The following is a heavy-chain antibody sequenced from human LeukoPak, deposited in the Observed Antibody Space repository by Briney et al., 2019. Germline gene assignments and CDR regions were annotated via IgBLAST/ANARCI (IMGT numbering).Heavy chain of an antibody. Sequence: PSETLSLTCTVSGGSISSGGYYWSWIRQHPGKGLEWIGYIYYSGSTYYNPSFKSRVTISVDTSKNQLSLKLSSVTAADTAVYYCARAPMGYSSSSDAFDIWGQGTMVTVSS. J-gene: IGHJ3*02. D-gene: IGHD6-6*01. V-gene: IGHV4-31*03. CDR3: ARAPMGYSSSSDAFDI. CDR1: GGSISSGGYY. CDR2: IYYSGST.